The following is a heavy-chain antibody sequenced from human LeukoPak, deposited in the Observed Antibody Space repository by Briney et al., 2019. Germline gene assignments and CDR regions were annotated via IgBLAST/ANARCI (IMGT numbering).Heavy chain of an antibody. CDR2: IYSGGST. J-gene: IGHJ4*02. CDR1: GVTVSTNY. V-gene: IGHV3-66*01. D-gene: IGHD4-23*01. CDR3: ATLYGGQRADGY. Sequence: GGSLRLSCAASGVTVSTNYMTWVRQAPGKGLEWVSVIYSGGSTYYADSLKGRFTISRDNSKNTLYLQMNSLRTEDTAVYYCATLYGGQRADGYWGQGALVTVSS.